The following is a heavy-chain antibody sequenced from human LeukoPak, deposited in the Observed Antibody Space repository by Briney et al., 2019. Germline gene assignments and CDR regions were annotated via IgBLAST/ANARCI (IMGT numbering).Heavy chain of an antibody. Sequence: ASVKVSCKASGYTFTSYGISWVRQAPGQGLEWMGWISAYNGNTNYAQKLQGRVTMTTDTSTGTAYMELRSLRSDDTAVYYCARDGYRYCSSTSCYTSFYWGQGTLVTVSS. V-gene: IGHV1-18*01. CDR2: ISAYNGNT. J-gene: IGHJ4*02. D-gene: IGHD2-2*02. CDR3: ARDGYRYCSSTSCYTSFY. CDR1: GYTFTSYG.